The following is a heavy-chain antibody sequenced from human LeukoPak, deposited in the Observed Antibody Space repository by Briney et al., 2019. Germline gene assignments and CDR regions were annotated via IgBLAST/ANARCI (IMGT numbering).Heavy chain of an antibody. CDR1: GFTFSNAW. CDR2: IKSKTDGGTT. D-gene: IGHD3-10*01. J-gene: IGHJ4*02. CDR3: TTGPYDYGSGTYYH. Sequence: TGGSLRLSCAASGFTFSNAWMSWVRQAPGKGLEWVGRIKSKTDGGTTDYAAPVKGRFTISRDDSKNTLYVQMNSLKTEDAAVYYCTTGPYDYGSGTYYHWGQGTLVTVSS. V-gene: IGHV3-15*01.